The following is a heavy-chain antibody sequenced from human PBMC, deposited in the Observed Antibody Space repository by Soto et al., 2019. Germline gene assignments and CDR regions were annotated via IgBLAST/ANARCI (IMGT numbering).Heavy chain of an antibody. D-gene: IGHD6-6*01. Sequence: EVQLLESGGGLVQPGGSLRLSCAASGFTFNNNAMAWVRQAPGKGLEWVSAISGSGGSTYYADSVKGRFTISRDNSKNTLYLQMNSLRAEDTAVYYCAKDPTFYSSSSWVDYWGQGTLVTVSS. J-gene: IGHJ4*02. CDR1: GFTFNNNA. V-gene: IGHV3-23*01. CDR2: ISGSGGST. CDR3: AKDPTFYSSSSWVDY.